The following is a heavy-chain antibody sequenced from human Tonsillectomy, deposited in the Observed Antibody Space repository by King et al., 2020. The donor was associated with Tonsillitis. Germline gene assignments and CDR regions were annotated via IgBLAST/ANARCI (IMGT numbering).Heavy chain of an antibody. CDR3: ASTYYDSGSYGY. Sequence: QLQESGPGLVRPSETLSLTCTVSGGSISSYYWSWIRQPPGKGLEWIGYIYYSGSTNYNPSLNSRVTISVDTSKSPFSLKLSSVTAADTAVYYCASTYYDSGSYGYWGQGTLVTVSS. J-gene: IGHJ4*02. D-gene: IGHD3-10*01. V-gene: IGHV4-59*01. CDR1: GGSISSYY. CDR2: IYYSGST.